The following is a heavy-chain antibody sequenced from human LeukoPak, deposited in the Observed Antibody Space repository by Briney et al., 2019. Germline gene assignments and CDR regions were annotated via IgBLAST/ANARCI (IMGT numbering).Heavy chain of an antibody. V-gene: IGHV1-18*01. J-gene: IGHJ5*02. CDR1: GYTFTGLSGYF. Sequence: ASVKVSCKTSGYTFTGLSGYFIEWVRQAPGQGLEWMGWISAYNGNTNYAQKLQGRVTMTTDTSTSTAYMELRSLRSDDTAVYYCARSPYCTNGVCAGDWFDPWGQGTLVTVSS. D-gene: IGHD2-8*01. CDR3: ARSPYCTNGVCAGDWFDP. CDR2: ISAYNGNT.